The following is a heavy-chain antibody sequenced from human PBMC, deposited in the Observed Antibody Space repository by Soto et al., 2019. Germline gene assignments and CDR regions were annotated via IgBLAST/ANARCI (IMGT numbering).Heavy chain of an antibody. CDR3: ARESGTYVDTAMAYFDH. CDR2: IYYSGST. Sequence: SETLSLTCTVSGGSISSGGYYWSWIRQHPGKGLEWIGYIYYSGSTYYNPSLKSRVTISVDTSKNQFSLKLSSVTAADTAVYYCARESGTYVDTAMAYFDHWGQGTLVTVSS. CDR1: GGSISSGGYY. D-gene: IGHD5-18*01. J-gene: IGHJ4*02. V-gene: IGHV4-31*03.